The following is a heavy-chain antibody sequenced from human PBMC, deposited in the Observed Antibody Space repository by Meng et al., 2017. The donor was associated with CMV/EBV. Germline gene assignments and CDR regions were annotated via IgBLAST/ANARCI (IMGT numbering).Heavy chain of an antibody. CDR2: IDWDDDK. Sequence: SGPTLVKPTQTLTLTCTFSGFSLSTSGMCVSWVRQPPGKALEWLALIDWDDDKYYSTSLKTRLTISKDTSKNRVVLTMTNMDPVDTATYYCARITLYSSSWPSFDPWGQGTLVTVSS. CDR3: ARITLYSSSWPSFDP. CDR1: GFSLSTSGMC. D-gene: IGHD6-13*01. V-gene: IGHV2-70*20. J-gene: IGHJ5*02.